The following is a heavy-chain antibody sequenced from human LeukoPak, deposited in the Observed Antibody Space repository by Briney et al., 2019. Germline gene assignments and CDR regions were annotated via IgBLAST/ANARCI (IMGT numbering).Heavy chain of an antibody. D-gene: IGHD2-15*01. J-gene: IGHJ4*02. CDR1: GGSISSYY. V-gene: IGHV4-4*07. CDR2: IYTSGST. CDR3: ARNSCPSGSCYDNRGYFDY. Sequence: SETLSLTCTVSGGSISSYYWSWIRQPPGKGLEWIGHIYTSGSTNYNPSLKSRVTMSVDTSKNQFSLELSSVTAADTAVYYCARNSCPSGSCYDNRGYFDYWGQGTLVTVSS.